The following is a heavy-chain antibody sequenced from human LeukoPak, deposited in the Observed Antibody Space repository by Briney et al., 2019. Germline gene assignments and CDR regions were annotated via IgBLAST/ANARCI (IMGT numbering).Heavy chain of an antibody. J-gene: IGHJ6*04. Sequence: SETLSLTCAVYGGSFSGYYWSWIRQPPGKGLEWIGEINHSGSTNYNPSLKSRVTISVDTSKNQFSLKLSSVTAADTAVYYCARGLGGSGSYYNDGYYYYGMDVWGKGTTVTASS. D-gene: IGHD3-10*01. CDR3: ARGLGGSGSYYNDGYYYYGMDV. CDR2: INHSGST. V-gene: IGHV4-34*01. CDR1: GGSFSGYY.